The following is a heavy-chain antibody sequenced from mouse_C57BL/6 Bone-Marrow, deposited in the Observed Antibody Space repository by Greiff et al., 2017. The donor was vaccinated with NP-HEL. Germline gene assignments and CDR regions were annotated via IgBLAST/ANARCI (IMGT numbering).Heavy chain of an antibody. CDR1: GYTFTSYW. CDR3: TRDTTVVEFDY. V-gene: IGHV1-5*01. D-gene: IGHD1-1*01. CDR2: IYPGNSDT. Sequence: VHVKQSGTVLARPGASVKMSCKTSGYTFTSYWMHWVKQRPGQGLEWIGAIYPGNSDTSYNQKFKGKAKLTAVTSASTAYMELSSLTNEDSAVYYCTRDTTVVEFDYWGQGTTLTVSS. J-gene: IGHJ2*01.